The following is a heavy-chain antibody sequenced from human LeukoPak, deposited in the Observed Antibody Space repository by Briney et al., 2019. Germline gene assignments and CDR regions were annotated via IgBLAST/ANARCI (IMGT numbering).Heavy chain of an antibody. J-gene: IGHJ4*02. V-gene: IGHV4-61*01. CDR2: IYYSGST. Sequence: SETLSLTCTVSGGSVSSGSYYWSWIRQPPGKGLEWIGYIYYSGSTNYNPSLKSRVTISVDTSKNQFSLKLSSVTVADTAVYYCARESGCSGGSCYGRGFDYWGQGTLVTVSS. CDR1: GGSVSSGSYY. CDR3: ARESGCSGGSCYGRGFDY. D-gene: IGHD2-15*01.